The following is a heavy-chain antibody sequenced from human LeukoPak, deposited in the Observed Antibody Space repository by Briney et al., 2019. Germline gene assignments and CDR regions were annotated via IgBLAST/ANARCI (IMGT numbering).Heavy chain of an antibody. CDR2: INHSGST. V-gene: IGHV4-34*01. J-gene: IGHJ3*02. CDR3: ARKRAPYDSSGYYYRQGFDI. Sequence: SETLSLTCAVYGGSFRGYYWSWIRQPPGKGLEWIGEINHSGSTNYNPSLKSRVTISVDTSKNQFSLKLSSVTAADTAVYYCARKRAPYDSSGYYYRQGFDIWGQGTMVTVSS. D-gene: IGHD3-22*01. CDR1: GGSFRGYY.